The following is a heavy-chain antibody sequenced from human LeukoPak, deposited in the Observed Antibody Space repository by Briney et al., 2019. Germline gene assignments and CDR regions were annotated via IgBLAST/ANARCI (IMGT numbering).Heavy chain of an antibody. Sequence: SVKVSCKVSGYTLTELSMHWVRPAPGQGLEWMGRIIPILGIANYAQKFQSRVTITADKSTSTAYMELSSLRSEDTAVYYCARPGGTGDDAFDIWGQGTMVTVSS. D-gene: IGHD7-27*01. V-gene: IGHV1-69*02. J-gene: IGHJ3*02. CDR3: ARPGGTGDDAFDI. CDR2: IIPILGIA. CDR1: GYTLTELS.